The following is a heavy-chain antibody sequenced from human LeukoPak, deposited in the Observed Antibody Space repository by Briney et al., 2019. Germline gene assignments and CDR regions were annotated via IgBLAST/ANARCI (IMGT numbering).Heavy chain of an antibody. CDR2: IKKDGSVK. CDR1: GFTFSSFW. V-gene: IGHV3-7*03. CDR3: ARERYGNYN. J-gene: IGHJ4*02. Sequence: GGSLRLSCAASGFTFSSFWMIWVRQAPGKGLEWVANIKKDGSVKNYVDSVKGRFTISRDNAKNSLFLQMNSLRAEDTAVYYCARERYGNYNWGQGTLVTVSS. D-gene: IGHD4-11*01.